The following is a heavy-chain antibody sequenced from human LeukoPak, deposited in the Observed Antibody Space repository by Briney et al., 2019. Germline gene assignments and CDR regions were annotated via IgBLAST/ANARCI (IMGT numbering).Heavy chain of an antibody. V-gene: IGHV3-48*02. CDR2: VSDSFNK. J-gene: IGHJ3*02. CDR1: GFTFSSYT. Sequence: GGSLRLSCAASGFTFSSYTMNWVRQAPGKGLEWVSTVSDSFNKHYSDSVKGRFTISRDNAKNSLYLQMNSLRDEDSAIYYCVRDHQWAFDIWGQGTMVTVSS. D-gene: IGHD2-8*01. CDR3: VRDHQWAFDI.